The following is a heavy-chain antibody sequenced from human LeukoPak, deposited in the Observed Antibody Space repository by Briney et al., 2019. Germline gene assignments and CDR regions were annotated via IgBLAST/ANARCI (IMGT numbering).Heavy chain of an antibody. J-gene: IGHJ4*02. D-gene: IGHD6-13*01. CDR3: AIGIAAAGRFDY. Sequence: GGSLRLSCAASGFTFSSYAMHWVRQAPGKGLEWVAVISYDGSNKYYADSVKGRFTISRDNSKNTLYLQMNSLRAEDTAVYYCAIGIAAAGRFDYWGQGTLVTVSS. V-gene: IGHV3-30*04. CDR2: ISYDGSNK. CDR1: GFTFSSYA.